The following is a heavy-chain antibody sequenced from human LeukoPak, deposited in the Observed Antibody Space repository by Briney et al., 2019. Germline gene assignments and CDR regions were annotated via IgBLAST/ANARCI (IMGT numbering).Heavy chain of an antibody. D-gene: IGHD3-16*01. V-gene: IGHV3-30*02. CDR1: GFSVSNYG. CDR3: ARDLLSLPHKYFDS. J-gene: IGHJ4*02. CDR2: IQYDGSQK. Sequence: TGGSLRLSCAASGFSVSNYGMHWVRQAPGKGLEWVAYIQYDGSQKYYVDSVKGRFTISRDNSKNTVHLQMNSLRDEDTALYYCARDLLSLPHKYFDSWGQGTLVTVSS.